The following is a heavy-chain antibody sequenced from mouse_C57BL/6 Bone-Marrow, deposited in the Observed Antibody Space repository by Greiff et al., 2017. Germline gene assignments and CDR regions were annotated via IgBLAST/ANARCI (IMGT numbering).Heavy chain of an antibody. CDR1: GYTFTSYW. CDR2: IHPNSGST. CDR3: ARGYAMDY. V-gene: IGHV1-64*01. J-gene: IGHJ4*01. Sequence: QVQLQQSGAELVKPGASVKLSCKASGYTFTSYWMHWVKQRPGQGLEWIGMIHPNSGSTNYNAQFKIKATLTVDKSSSTAYMHLSSLTSDDSAVYDCARGYAMDYWGQGTSVTVSS.